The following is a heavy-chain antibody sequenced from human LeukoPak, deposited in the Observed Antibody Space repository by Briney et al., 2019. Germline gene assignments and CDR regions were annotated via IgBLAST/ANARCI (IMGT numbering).Heavy chain of an antibody. D-gene: IGHD2-15*01. CDR1: GFTFSSYW. CDR2: IKQDGSEK. J-gene: IGHJ3*02. V-gene: IGHV3-7*03. Sequence: GGSLRLSCAASGFTFSSYWMSWVGQAPGKGREWVANIKQDGSEKYYVDSVKGRFTISRDNAKNSLYLQMNSLRAEDTAVYYCARVGCTGGSCYYGAFDIWGQGTMVTVSS. CDR3: ARVGCTGGSCYYGAFDI.